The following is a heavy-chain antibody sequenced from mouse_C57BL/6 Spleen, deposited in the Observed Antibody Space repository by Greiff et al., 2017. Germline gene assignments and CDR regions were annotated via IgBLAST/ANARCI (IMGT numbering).Heavy chain of an antibody. CDR2: ISSGGSYT. CDR1: GFTFSSYG. J-gene: IGHJ4*01. Sequence: DVKLVESGGDLVKPGGSLKLSCAASGFTFSSYGMSWVRQTPDKRLEWVATISSGGSYTYYPDSVKGRFTISRDTAKNTLYLQMSSLKSEDTAMYYCARHGGYYAMDYWGQGTSVTVSS. V-gene: IGHV5-6*02. CDR3: ARHGGYYAMDY.